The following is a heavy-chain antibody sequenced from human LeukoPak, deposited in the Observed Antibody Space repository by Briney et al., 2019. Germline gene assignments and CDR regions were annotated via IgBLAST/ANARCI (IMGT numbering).Heavy chain of an antibody. D-gene: IGHD3-22*01. V-gene: IGHV3-66*01. CDR2: IYSGGST. Sequence: GGSLRLSCAASGFTFSSYSMSWVRQAPGKGLEWVSIIYSGGSTFYADSVKGRFTISRDNSKNTLYLQMNSLRAEDTAVYYCARDGYYYDSSGYYYVHRPFYGMDVWGQGTTVTVSS. J-gene: IGHJ6*02. CDR3: ARDGYYYDSSGYYYVHRPFYGMDV. CDR1: GFTFSSYS.